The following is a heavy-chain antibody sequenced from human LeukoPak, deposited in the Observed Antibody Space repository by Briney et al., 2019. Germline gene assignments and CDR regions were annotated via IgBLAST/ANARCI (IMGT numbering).Heavy chain of an antibody. CDR3: ARDVREVGTDV. J-gene: IGHJ6*02. CDR1: GGSISSYY. Sequence: SETLSLTCTVSGGSISSYYWSWIRQPPGKGLEWIGYIYYSGSTNYNPSLKSRVTMSVDTSKNQFSLKLSSVTAADTAVYYCARDVREVGTDVWGQGTTVTVSS. V-gene: IGHV4-59*12. CDR2: IYYSGST. D-gene: IGHD1-26*01.